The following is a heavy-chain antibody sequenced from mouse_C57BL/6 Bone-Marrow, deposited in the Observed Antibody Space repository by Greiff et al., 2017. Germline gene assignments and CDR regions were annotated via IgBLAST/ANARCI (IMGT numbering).Heavy chain of an antibody. D-gene: IGHD5-1*01. V-gene: IGHV5-9-1*02. CDR2: LSSGGDYI. CDR1: GFTFSSYA. J-gene: IGHJ3*01. Sequence: EVKLVESGEGLVKPGGSLKLSCAASGFTFSSYAMSWVRQTPEKRLAWVAYLSSGGDYIYYADTVKGRFTISRDNARNTLYLQMSSLKSEDTAMYYCTREYFSWFAYWGQGTLVTVSA. CDR3: TREYFSWFAY.